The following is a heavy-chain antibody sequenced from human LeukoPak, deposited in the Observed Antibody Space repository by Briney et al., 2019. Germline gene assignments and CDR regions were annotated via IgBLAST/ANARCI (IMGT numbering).Heavy chain of an antibody. CDR3: ARQGGSFGIPGVVPAAARAFDI. D-gene: IGHD2-2*01. CDR1: GGSISSGDYY. V-gene: IGHV4-30-4*08. CDR2: IYYSGST. Sequence: PSETLSLTCTVSGGSISSGDYYWSWIRQPPGKGLEGIGYIYYSGSTYYNPSLKSRVTISVDTSKNQFSLKLSSVTAADTAVYYCARQGGSFGIPGVVPAAARAFDIWGQGTMVTVSS. J-gene: IGHJ3*02.